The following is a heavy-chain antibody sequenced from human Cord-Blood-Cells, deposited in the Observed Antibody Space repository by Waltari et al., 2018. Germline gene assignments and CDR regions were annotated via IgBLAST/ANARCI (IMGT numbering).Heavy chain of an antibody. Sequence: EVQLVESGGGLVKPGGSLRLSCAASGFTFSSYSMNWVRQAPGKGLEWVSSISSSSIYIYYADSVKGRFTITRDNAKNSLYLQMNSLRAEDTAVYYCATSSPPLYWGQGTLVTVSS. J-gene: IGHJ4*02. D-gene: IGHD6-13*01. CDR2: ISSSSIYI. CDR1: GFTFSSYS. CDR3: ATSSPPLY. V-gene: IGHV3-21*01.